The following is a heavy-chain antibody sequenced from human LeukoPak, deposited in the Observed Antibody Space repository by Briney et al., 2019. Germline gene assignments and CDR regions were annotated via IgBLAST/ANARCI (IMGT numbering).Heavy chain of an antibody. CDR2: IYYRGTT. CDR3: ARGADYGGNSVPFDY. J-gene: IGHJ4*02. V-gene: IGHV4-31*03. Sequence: KPSETLSLTCTVSGGSISSGGHYWGWIRQQPGKGLEWIGYIYYRGTTYYNPSLKSRVSILLDTSKNQVSLKLTSVTAADTAVYYCARGADYGGNSVPFDYWGQGTLVTVSS. CDR1: GGSISSGGHY. D-gene: IGHD4-23*01.